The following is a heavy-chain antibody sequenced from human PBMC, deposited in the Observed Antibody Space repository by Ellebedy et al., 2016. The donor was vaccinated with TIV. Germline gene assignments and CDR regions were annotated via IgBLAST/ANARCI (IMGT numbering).Heavy chain of an antibody. V-gene: IGHV3-23*01. CDR1: GFTFRSYA. J-gene: IGHJ4*02. D-gene: IGHD2/OR15-2a*01. CDR2: FSGSGT. CDR3: ANPTSY. Sequence: GESLKISCVASGFTFRSYAMSWVRQAPGKGLEWVAAFSGSGTYYRDSVKGRFTVSRDDSKNTLFLQMNSLRAEDTAIYYCANPTSYWGQGTLVTVSS.